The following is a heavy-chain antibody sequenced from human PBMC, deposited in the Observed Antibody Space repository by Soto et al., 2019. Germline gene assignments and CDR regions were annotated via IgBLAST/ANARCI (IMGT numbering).Heavy chain of an antibody. D-gene: IGHD1-1*01. V-gene: IGHV3-23*01. CDR1: GFTFSSYA. J-gene: IGHJ4*02. CDR3: AKTWTIDYYFDY. CDR2: ISGSGGST. Sequence: GGSLRLSCAASGFTFSSYAMSWVHQAPGKGLEWVSAISGSGGSTYYADSVKGRFTISRDNSKNTLYLQMNSLRAEDTAVYYCAKTWTIDYYFDYWGQGTLVTVSS.